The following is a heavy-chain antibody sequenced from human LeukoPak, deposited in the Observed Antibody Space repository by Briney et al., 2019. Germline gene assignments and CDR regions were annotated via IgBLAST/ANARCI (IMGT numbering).Heavy chain of an antibody. J-gene: IGHJ6*03. CDR3: TSSSSRGIYYYYYYTDV. CDR1: GFTFSSYA. Sequence: PGGSLRLSCAASGFTFSSYAMSWVRQAPGKGLEWVSAISGSGGSTYYADSVKGRFTISRDNSKNTLYLQMNSLRAEDTAVYYCTSSSSRGIYYYYYYTDVWGKGTTVTVSS. D-gene: IGHD6-6*01. V-gene: IGHV3-23*01. CDR2: ISGSGGST.